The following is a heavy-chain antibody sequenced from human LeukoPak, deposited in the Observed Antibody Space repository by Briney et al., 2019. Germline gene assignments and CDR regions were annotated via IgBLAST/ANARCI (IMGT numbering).Heavy chain of an antibody. CDR2: KKQDGSEK. CDR1: GFTFSTYW. Sequence: PGGSLRLSCAASGFTFSTYWMSWVRQAPGKGLEWVANKKQDGSEKYYVDSVKGRFTISRDNAKNSLYLQMDSLRAEDTVVYYCARETYYYMDVWGKGTTVTVSS. J-gene: IGHJ6*03. V-gene: IGHV3-7*01. CDR3: ARETYYYMDV.